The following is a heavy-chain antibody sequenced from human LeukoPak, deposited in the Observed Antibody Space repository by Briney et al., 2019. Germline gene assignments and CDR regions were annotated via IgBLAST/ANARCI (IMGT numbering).Heavy chain of an antibody. D-gene: IGHD5-12*01. CDR2: ISSSSSAI. Sequence: GGSLRLSCAASGFTFSSYSMNWVRQAPGKGLEWVSYISSSSSAIYYADSVKGRFTISRDNAKNSLYLQMNSLRAEDTAVYYCAREGYIVERVYYYYYMDVWGKGTTVTVSS. CDR3: AREGYIVERVYYYYYMDV. CDR1: GFTFSSYS. J-gene: IGHJ6*03. V-gene: IGHV3-48*04.